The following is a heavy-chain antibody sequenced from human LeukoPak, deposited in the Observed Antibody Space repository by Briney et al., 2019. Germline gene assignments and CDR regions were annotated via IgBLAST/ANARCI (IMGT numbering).Heavy chain of an antibody. J-gene: IGHJ4*02. CDR3: ARGRTTGEFDY. Sequence: PGGSLRLSCAASGFTFSSHAISWVRQAPGQGLEWMGVINPIFHTSTYAKKFQGRLTITKDESMSTASMDLSSLISDDTAVYYCARGRTTGEFDYWGQGTLVTVSS. CDR2: INPIFHTS. V-gene: IGHV1-69*05. D-gene: IGHD4-11*01. CDR1: GFTFSSHA.